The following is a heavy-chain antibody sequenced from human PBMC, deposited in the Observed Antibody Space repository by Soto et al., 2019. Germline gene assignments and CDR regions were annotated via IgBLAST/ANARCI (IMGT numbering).Heavy chain of an antibody. CDR1: GFTFSSYE. CDR3: ARDGLYGDYTDYYYYGMDV. Sequence: GGSLRLSCAASGFTFSSYEMNWDRQAPGKGLEWVSYISSSGSTIYYADSVKGRFTISRDNAKNSLYLQMNSLRAEDTAVYYCARDGLYGDYTDYYYYGMDVWGQGTTVTVS. J-gene: IGHJ6*02. D-gene: IGHD4-17*01. CDR2: ISSSGSTI. V-gene: IGHV3-48*03.